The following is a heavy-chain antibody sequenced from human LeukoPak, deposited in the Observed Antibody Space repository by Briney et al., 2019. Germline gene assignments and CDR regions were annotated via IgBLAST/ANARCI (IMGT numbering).Heavy chain of an antibody. V-gene: IGHV4-59*11. CDR3: ARVSGYSYGNSYYYYYGMDV. D-gene: IGHD5-18*01. CDR1: VASTSRHY. CDR2: IYYSGST. Sequence: TPSLTPTHPVASTSRHYSSSIPHPPKNGQQWIGYIYYSGSTNCLPSLKSRVTISVVASKYQFSLRLCSVTAADTAVYYCARVSGYSYGNSYYYYYGMDVWGQGTTVTVSS. J-gene: IGHJ6*02.